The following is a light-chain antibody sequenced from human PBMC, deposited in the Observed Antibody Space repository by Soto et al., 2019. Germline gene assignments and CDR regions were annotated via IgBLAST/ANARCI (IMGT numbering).Light chain of an antibody. CDR2: EVV. Sequence: QSALTQPPSASGSPGQSVTISCTGTKNDIGVYDFVSWYQHHPGKAPRLIIYEVVQRPSGVPDRFSGSKSGNTASLTVSGLQAADEAEYFCKSYGGSSCYVFGSGTKFTVL. V-gene: IGLV2-8*01. CDR1: KNDIGVYDF. J-gene: IGLJ6*01. CDR3: KSYGGSSCYV.